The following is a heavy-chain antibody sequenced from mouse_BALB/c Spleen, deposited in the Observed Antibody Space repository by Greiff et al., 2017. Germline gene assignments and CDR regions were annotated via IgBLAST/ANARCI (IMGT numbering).Heavy chain of an antibody. CDR2: ISSGGSYT. D-gene: IGHD1-1*01. J-gene: IGHJ3*01. Sequence: EVMLVESGGGLVKPGGSLKLSCAASGFTFSSYAMSWVRQTPEKRLEWVATISSGGSYTYYPDSVKGRFTISRDNAKNTLYLQMSSLRSEDTVMYYCARESSQAWFAYWGQGTLVTVSA. V-gene: IGHV5-9-1*01. CDR3: ARESSQAWFAY. CDR1: GFTFSSYA.